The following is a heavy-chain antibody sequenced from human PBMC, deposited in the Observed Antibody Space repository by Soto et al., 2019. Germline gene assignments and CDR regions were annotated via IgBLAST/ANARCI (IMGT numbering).Heavy chain of an antibody. CDR3: ARGVSCGGDCYRD. CDR2: MSPNSGNT. D-gene: IGHD2-21*02. CDR1: GYTFTSYD. V-gene: IGHV1-8*01. Sequence: ASVKVSCKASGYTFTSYDINWVRQATGQGLEWMGWMSPNSGNTGYAQKFQGRVTMTRNTSIGTAYMELSSLRSEDTAVYYCARGVSCGGDCYRDWGQGTQVTVYS. J-gene: IGHJ4*02.